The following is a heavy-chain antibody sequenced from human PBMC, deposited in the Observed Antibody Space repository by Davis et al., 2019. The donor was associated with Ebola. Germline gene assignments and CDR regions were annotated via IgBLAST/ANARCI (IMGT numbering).Heavy chain of an antibody. CDR3: AKGSGLYYYDSSGYSYYFDY. Sequence: GESLKISCAASGFTFSSYAMHWVRQAPGKGLEWVAVISYDGSNKYYADSVKGRFTISRDNSKNTLYLQMGSLRAEDMAVYYCAKGSGLYYYDSSGYSYYFDYWGQGTLVTVSS. D-gene: IGHD3-22*01. J-gene: IGHJ4*02. CDR2: ISYDGSNK. CDR1: GFTFSSYA. V-gene: IGHV3-30*14.